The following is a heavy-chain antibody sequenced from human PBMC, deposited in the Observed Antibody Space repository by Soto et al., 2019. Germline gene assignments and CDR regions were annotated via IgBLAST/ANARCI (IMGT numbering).Heavy chain of an antibody. J-gene: IGHJ2*01. Sequence: SATLSLTWTVSGVSISSYYGSWIRPPPGKGLEWIGYIYYSGSTNYNPSLKSRVTISVDTSKNQFSLKLSSVTAADTAVYYCARIPQIAVAGTRFGYFDLWGRGTLVTVS. CDR3: ARIPQIAVAGTRFGYFDL. CDR2: IYYSGST. D-gene: IGHD6-19*01. V-gene: IGHV4-59*01. CDR1: GVSISSYY.